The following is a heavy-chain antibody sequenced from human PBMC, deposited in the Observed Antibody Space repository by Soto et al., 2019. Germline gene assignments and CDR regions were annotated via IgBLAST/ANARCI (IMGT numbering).Heavy chain of an antibody. CDR1: GGSITSSNL. CDR2: IYHSGST. CDR3: ARDRGVDYYDSSGHSGFDP. D-gene: IGHD3-22*01. V-gene: IGHV4-4*02. Sequence: PSETLSLTCPVSGGSITSSNLWSWVRQPPGKGLEWIGAIYHSGSTNYNPSLKSRVTISVDKSKNQFALKLSSVTAADTAVYYCARDRGVDYYDSSGHSGFDPWGQGTLVTVSS. J-gene: IGHJ5*02.